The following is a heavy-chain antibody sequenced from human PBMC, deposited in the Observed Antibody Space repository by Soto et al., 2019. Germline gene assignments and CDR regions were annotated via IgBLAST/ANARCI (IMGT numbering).Heavy chain of an antibody. Sequence: QVRLVQSGAEVGQPGASVKVSCKASGHTSRNNGISWVRQAPGQGLEWMGYINANDGRTNYARHFRGRITLTTDTFTRTVYMELRRLTSDETAVYYCGRYDDPWDQRFLDSWGQGTLVTVSS. D-gene: IGHD1-26*01. CDR3: GRYDDPWDQRFLDS. J-gene: IGHJ4*02. V-gene: IGHV1-18*01. CDR2: INANDGRT. CDR1: GHTSRNNG.